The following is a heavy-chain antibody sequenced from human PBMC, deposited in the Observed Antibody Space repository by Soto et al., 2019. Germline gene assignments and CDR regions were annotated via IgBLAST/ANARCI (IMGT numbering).Heavy chain of an antibody. J-gene: IGHJ6*02. CDR2: IFPKFGTT. D-gene: IGHD3-16*02. CDR1: GDTDTNYV. CDR3: EAEMTFGKLSVV. V-gene: IGHV1-69*01. Sequence: QVQLVQSGAEVKKPGSSVKVSCKASGDTDTNYVISWVRQAPGQGLEWMGGIFPKFGTTYSAQKLQDRLTITADESTSTVYMPLSSLRLDDTAVYYCEAEMTFGKLSVVWCQGTTVTVSS.